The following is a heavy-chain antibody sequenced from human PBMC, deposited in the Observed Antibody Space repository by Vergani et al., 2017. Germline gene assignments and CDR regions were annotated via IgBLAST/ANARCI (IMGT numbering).Heavy chain of an antibody. D-gene: IGHD2-2*01. Sequence: EVQLLESGGGLVQPGGSLSLSCAASGFTFSSNAMSWGRRAPGKGLEGVSTISGSGGSTYYAASVKGRFTISRDNSKNTLYLQMNSLRAEDTAVYFCAKRPAAGIDSWGQGTLVTVSS. CDR2: ISGSGGST. J-gene: IGHJ4*02. CDR3: AKRPAAGIDS. CDR1: GFTFSSNA. V-gene: IGHV3-23*01.